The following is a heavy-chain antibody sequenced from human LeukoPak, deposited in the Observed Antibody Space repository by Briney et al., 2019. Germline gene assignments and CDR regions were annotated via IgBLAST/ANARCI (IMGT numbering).Heavy chain of an antibody. V-gene: IGHV3-72*01. CDR1: GFIFSDHY. D-gene: IGHD2-21*01. CDR2: VRDKSNSFST. J-gene: IGHJ6*04. CDR3: ATTRRIVVFAI. Sequence: TGGSLRLSCAASGFIFSDHYMDWVRQSPERGLEWVGRVRDKSNSFSTEYAASVRGRFTVSRDDSKNSVYLQMNNLRTEDTAVYYCATTRRIVVFAIWGKGTTVTVSS.